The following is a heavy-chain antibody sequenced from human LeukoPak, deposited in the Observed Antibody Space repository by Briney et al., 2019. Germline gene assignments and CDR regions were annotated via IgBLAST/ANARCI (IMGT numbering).Heavy chain of an antibody. V-gene: IGHV1-2*02. D-gene: IGHD3-22*01. Sequence: GASVKVSCKPSGYTFTGYYMHWVRQAPGQGLEWMGWINPNSGGTNYAQKFQGRVTMTRDTSISTGYMEMSSLRSDDTAVYYCARGGSGYYESDYWGQGTLVTVSS. CDR1: GYTFTGYY. CDR2: INPNSGGT. J-gene: IGHJ4*02. CDR3: ARGGSGYYESDY.